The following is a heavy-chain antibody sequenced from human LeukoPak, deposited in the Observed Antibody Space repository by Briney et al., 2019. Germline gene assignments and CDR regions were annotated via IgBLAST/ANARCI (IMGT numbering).Heavy chain of an antibody. CDR1: GFTFSSYS. CDR3: ARERPHYDFWNCKYYNWFDP. CDR2: ISSSSSTI. J-gene: IGHJ5*02. V-gene: IGHV3-48*01. Sequence: PGGSLRLSCAASGFTFSSYSMNWVRQAPGKGLEWVSYISSSSSTIYYADSVKGRFTISRDNAKNSLYLQMNSMRAEDTAVYYCARERPHYDFWNCKYYNWFDPWGQGTLVTVSS. D-gene: IGHD3-3*01.